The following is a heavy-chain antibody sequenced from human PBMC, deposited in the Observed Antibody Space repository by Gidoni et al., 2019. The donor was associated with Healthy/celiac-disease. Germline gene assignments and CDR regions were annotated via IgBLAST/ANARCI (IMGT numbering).Heavy chain of an antibody. CDR3: ARSYCSSTGCYSISYYGMDV. CDR2: IYYSGST. D-gene: IGHD2-2*01. Sequence: DGLEWIGSIYYSGSTYYNPSLTSRVTITVDTSKNQFSLKLSSVTAADTAVYYCARSYCSSTGCYSISYYGMDVWGQGTTVTVSS. J-gene: IGHJ6*02. V-gene: IGHV4-39*01.